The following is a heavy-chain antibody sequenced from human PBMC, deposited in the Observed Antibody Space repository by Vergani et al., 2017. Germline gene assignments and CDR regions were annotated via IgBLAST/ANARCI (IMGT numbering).Heavy chain of an antibody. CDR3: AKDPSKSGFDYYLDY. CDR2: ISWDGGST. V-gene: IGHV3-43D*04. Sequence: EVQLVESGGVVVQPGGSLRLSCAASGLTVYDYAMHWVRQAPGKGLEWVSLISWDGGSTYYADSVKGRFTISRVNSKNSLYLQMNSLRAEDTALYYCAKDPSKSGFDYYLDYWGQGTLVTVSS. CDR1: GLTVYDYA. J-gene: IGHJ4*02. D-gene: IGHD5-12*01.